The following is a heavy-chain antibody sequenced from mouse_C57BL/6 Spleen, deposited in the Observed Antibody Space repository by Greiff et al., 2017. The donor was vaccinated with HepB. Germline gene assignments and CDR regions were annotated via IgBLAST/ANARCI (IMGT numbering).Heavy chain of an antibody. V-gene: IGHV1-80*01. Sequence: QVQLQQSGAELVKPGASVKISCKASGYAFSSYWMNWVKQRPGKGLVWIGQIYPGDGDTNYNGKFKGKATLTADKSSSTAYMQLSSLTSEDSAVYFCARKGNYYGSSSWFAYWGQGTLVTVSA. CDR2: IYPGDGDT. D-gene: IGHD1-1*01. CDR1: GYAFSSYW. CDR3: ARKGNYYGSSSWFAY. J-gene: IGHJ3*01.